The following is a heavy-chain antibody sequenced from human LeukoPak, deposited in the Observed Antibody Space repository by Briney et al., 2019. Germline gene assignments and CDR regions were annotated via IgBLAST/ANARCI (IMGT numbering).Heavy chain of an antibody. Sequence: GGSLRLSCAASGFTLSSYSMNWVRRAPGKGLEWVSSISTGGSYIYYADSVKGRFTISRDNPKNTLYLQMNSLRADDTAFYYCAKDRDPGMLRPFDYWGQGTRVTVSS. D-gene: IGHD3-10*01. CDR1: GFTLSSYS. CDR2: ISTGGSYI. V-gene: IGHV3-21*04. CDR3: AKDRDPGMLRPFDY. J-gene: IGHJ4*02.